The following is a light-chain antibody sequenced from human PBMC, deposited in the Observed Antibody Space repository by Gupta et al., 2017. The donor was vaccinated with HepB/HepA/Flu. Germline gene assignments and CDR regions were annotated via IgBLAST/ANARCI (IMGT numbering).Light chain of an antibody. Sequence: EIVLTQSPGTLSLSPGEGATLSCRATQSVSSSYLAWYHQRPGQAPRLLIYGASSSATGISDRFSGSGSGTDFTLTISRLEPDDSAMYYCQQYGSSPWTFGQGTKVEIK. CDR1: QSVSSSY. CDR2: GAS. V-gene: IGKV3-20*01. J-gene: IGKJ1*01. CDR3: QQYGSSPWT.